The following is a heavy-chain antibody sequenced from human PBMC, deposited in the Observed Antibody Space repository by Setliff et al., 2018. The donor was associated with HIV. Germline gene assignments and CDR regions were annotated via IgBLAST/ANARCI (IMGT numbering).Heavy chain of an antibody. CDR2: MYYRGKT. D-gene: IGHD4-17*01. CDR3: ARDAPMTTNAFDV. J-gene: IGHJ3*01. Sequence: SETLSLTCTVSGGSITSSTYYWDWIRQPPGKGLEWIGSMYYRGKTYYNPSLKSQVTISADTTATQLSLKLESVTAADTAVYFCARDAPMTTNAFDVWGPGTMVTVSS. V-gene: IGHV4-39*02. CDR1: GGSITSSTYY.